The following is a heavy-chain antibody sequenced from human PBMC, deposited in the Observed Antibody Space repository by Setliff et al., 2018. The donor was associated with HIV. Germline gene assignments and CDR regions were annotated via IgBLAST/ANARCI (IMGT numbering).Heavy chain of an antibody. CDR3: VALVPGGGGRGP. J-gene: IGHJ5*02. CDR2: ISDSGTA. D-gene: IGHD2-15*01. Sequence: LSLTCTVSGGYLSNHHWIWIRQPPGKGLEWTGRISDSGTADYDPSLKSRLTISLDTSRNQFSLKLTSVTAADTAIYYCVALVPGGGGRGPWGQGTLVTVSS. V-gene: IGHV4-59*03. CDR1: GGYLSNHH.